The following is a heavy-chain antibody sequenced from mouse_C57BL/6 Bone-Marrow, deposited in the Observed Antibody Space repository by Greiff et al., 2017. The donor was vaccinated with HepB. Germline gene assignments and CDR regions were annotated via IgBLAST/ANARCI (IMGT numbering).Heavy chain of an antibody. J-gene: IGHJ1*03. Sequence: EVQVVESGGGLVKPGGSLKLSCAASGFTFSSYAMSWVRQTPEKRLEWVATISDGGSYTYYPDNVKGRFTISRDNAKNNLYLQMSHLKSEDTAMYYCARDTYYYGYWYFDVWGTGTTVTVSS. CDR1: GFTFSSYA. D-gene: IGHD1-1*01. CDR3: ARDTYYYGYWYFDV. CDR2: ISDGGSYT. V-gene: IGHV5-4*01.